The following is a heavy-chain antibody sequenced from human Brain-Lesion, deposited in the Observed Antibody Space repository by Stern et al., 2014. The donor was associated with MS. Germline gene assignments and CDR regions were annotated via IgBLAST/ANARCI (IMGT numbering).Heavy chain of an antibody. D-gene: IGHD1-1*01. CDR1: GFTYTDYS. CDR3: AKHLAERPFDY. CDR2: ISNDGNHK. Sequence: VQLVESGGGLVQPGWSLSISCAASGFTYTDYSIRWVRQAPGKGPEWVAVISNDGNHKYYAGSVKDRFTISRDNSKNTLYLQMNSLRVEDTAVYYCAKHLAERPFDYWGQGTLVTVSS. V-gene: IGHV3-30*18. J-gene: IGHJ4*02.